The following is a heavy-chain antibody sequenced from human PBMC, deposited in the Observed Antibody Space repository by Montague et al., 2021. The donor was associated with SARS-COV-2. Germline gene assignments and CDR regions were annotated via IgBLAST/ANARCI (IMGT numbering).Heavy chain of an antibody. V-gene: IGHV4-39*01. CDR3: VRGGDYTDYVRVDY. J-gene: IGHJ4*02. CDR2: IYYSGDT. D-gene: IGHD4-11*01. CDR1: GGSISTGSYY. Sequence: SETLSLTCSFSGGSISTGSYYWGWIRQPPRKGLEWIGSIYYSGDTYYNPSLKSRVTIYVDTSKNQFSLRLSSVAAADTAVYYCVRGGDYTDYVRVDYWGQGTLVIVSS.